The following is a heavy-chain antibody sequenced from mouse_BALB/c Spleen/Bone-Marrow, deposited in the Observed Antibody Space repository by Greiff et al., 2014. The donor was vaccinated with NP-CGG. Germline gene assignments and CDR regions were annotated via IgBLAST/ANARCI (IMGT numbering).Heavy chain of an antibody. Sequence: VQVVESGPGLVQPSQSLSITCTVSGFSLTSDGVHWVRQSPRKGLEWLGVMWSGGSTDYNADFIYRLSISKDDSRSQVFFKMSSLQTNDTAIYYCARKSYYYAMDYWGQGTSVTVSS. CDR1: GFSLTSDG. J-gene: IGHJ4*01. CDR2: MWSGGST. CDR3: ARKSYYYAMDY. V-gene: IGHV2-2*02.